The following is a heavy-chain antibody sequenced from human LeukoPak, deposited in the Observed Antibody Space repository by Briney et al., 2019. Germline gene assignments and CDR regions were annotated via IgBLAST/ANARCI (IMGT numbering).Heavy chain of an antibody. J-gene: IGHJ5*02. Sequence: TGGSLRLSCAASGFTFSTYWMHWVRQAPGKGLVWVPRINSDGISTNYADSVKGRFTISRDNAKNTLYLQMNSLRAEDTAVYYCARDRYCSSTSCYAYNWFDPWGQGTLVTVSS. CDR2: INSDGIST. CDR3: ARDRYCSSTSCYAYNWFDP. D-gene: IGHD2-2*01. CDR1: GFTFSTYW. V-gene: IGHV3-74*01.